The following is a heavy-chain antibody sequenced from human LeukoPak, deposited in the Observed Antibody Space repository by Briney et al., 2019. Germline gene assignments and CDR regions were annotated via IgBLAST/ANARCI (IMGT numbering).Heavy chain of an antibody. D-gene: IGHD2-8*01. CDR2: TNSRGSGE. CDR1: GFTLSSYS. CDR3: AREGSIVPHQDLDS. Sequence: GGSLRLSCAASGFTLSSYSMNWVRQAPGKGLEWVSSTNSRGSGEYYADSVKGRFTISRDNAKNSLYLQMNSLRAEDTAVYYCAREGSIVPHQDLDSWGQGTLVTVSS. V-gene: IGHV3-21*01. J-gene: IGHJ4*02.